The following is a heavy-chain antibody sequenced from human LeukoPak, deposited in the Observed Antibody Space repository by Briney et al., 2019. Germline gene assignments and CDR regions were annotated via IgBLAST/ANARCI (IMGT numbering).Heavy chain of an antibody. J-gene: IGHJ6*03. CDR2: IIPIFGTA. D-gene: IGHD5-18*01. CDR3: ARGNSYGYEDYYYYMDV. V-gene: IGHV1-69*05. CDR1: GGTFSSYA. Sequence: SVKVSCKASGGTFSSYAISWVRQAPGQGLEWMGGIIPIFGTANYAQKFQGRVTITTDESTSTAYMELSGLRSEDTAVYYCARGNSYGYEDYYYYMDVWGKGTTVTVSS.